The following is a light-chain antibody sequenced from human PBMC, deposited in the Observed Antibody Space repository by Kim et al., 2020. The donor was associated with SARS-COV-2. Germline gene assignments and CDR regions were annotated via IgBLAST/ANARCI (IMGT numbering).Light chain of an antibody. CDR2: GAS. CDR1: QSVTTN. J-gene: IGKJ2*01. CDR3: QQYNDYYT. V-gene: IGKV3-15*01. Sequence: EIVMTQSPVTLSVSLGERATLSCRASQSVTTNLAWYQQKSGQAPRLLIYGASTRATGIPARFSGSGSGTEFTLTISGLQSEDFAVYYCQQYNDYYTFGQGTKLEI.